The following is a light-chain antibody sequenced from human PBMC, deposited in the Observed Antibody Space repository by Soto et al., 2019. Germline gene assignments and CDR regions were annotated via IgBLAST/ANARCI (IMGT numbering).Light chain of an antibody. CDR2: DAS. J-gene: IGKJ2*01. CDR1: EDISNY. CDR3: QQYENLRLHT. V-gene: IGKV1-33*01. Sequence: DIQMTQSPSSLSASVGERVTITCRANEDISNYLNWYQQKPERAPKLLIYDASTLETGVPSRFSGSGSGTHFTFTISSLQPEDVGTYYCQQYENLRLHTFGPGTKL.